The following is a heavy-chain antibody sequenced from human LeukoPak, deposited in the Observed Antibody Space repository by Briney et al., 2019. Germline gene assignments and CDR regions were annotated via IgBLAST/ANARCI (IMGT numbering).Heavy chain of an antibody. D-gene: IGHD2-2*01. Sequence: GESLKISCKGSGYSFTSYWIGWVRQVPGKGLEWMGIIYPGDSDTRYSPSFQGQVTISADKSISTAYLQWSSLKASDTAMYYCARVPRCSSTSCYPDYWGQGTLVTVSS. J-gene: IGHJ4*02. CDR1: GYSFTSYW. V-gene: IGHV5-51*01. CDR3: ARVPRCSSTSCYPDY. CDR2: IYPGDSDT.